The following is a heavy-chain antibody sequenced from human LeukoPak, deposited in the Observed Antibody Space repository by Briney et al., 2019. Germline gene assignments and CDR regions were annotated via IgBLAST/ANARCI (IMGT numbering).Heavy chain of an antibody. CDR3: AREGSYYLDY. CDR1: GFTFSSYA. V-gene: IGHV3-64*01. Sequence: GGSLRLSCAASGFTFSSYAMHWVRQAPGKGLEYVSAISSNGGSTYYANSVKGRFTISRDNSKNTLYLQMGSLRAEDMAVYYCAREGSYYLDYWGQGTLVTVSS. D-gene: IGHD1-26*01. J-gene: IGHJ4*02. CDR2: ISSNGGST.